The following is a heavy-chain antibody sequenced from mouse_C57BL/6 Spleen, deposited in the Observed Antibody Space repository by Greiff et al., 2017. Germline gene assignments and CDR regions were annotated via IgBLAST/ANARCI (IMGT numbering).Heavy chain of an antibody. CDR1: GYTFTSYW. V-gene: IGHV1-72*01. CDR3: ARIYYYGSSRDYAMDY. Sequence: SCKASGYTFTSYWMHWVKQRPGRGLEWIGRIDPNSGGTKYNEKFKSKATLTVDKPSSTAYMQLSSLTSEDSAVYYCARIYYYGSSRDYAMDYWGQGTSVTVSS. J-gene: IGHJ4*01. CDR2: IDPNSGGT. D-gene: IGHD1-1*01.